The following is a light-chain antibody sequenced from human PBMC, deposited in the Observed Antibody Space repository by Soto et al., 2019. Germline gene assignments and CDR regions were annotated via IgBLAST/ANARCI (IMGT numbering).Light chain of an antibody. CDR2: EAS. V-gene: IGKV3-11*01. CDR1: QSVASSH. Sequence: EIVLTQSPGTLSLSPGERATLSCRASQSVASSHLAWYRQKPGQTPRLLIYEASNRATGIPARFSGRGSGTDFTLVISSLEPEDFAVYYCRQGSNRPLTFGGGTKVDIK. CDR3: RQGSNRPLT. J-gene: IGKJ4*01.